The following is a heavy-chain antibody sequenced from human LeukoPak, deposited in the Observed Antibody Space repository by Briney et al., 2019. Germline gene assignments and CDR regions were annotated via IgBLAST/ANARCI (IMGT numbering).Heavy chain of an antibody. CDR2: IYYSGGT. J-gene: IGHJ4*02. CDR3: ARDDRWSAAGTGSQNN. D-gene: IGHD6-13*01. CDR1: GGSINYYY. Sequence: PSETLSLTCTVSGGSINYYYWMWIRQPPGKGLEWIGYIYYSGGTHYNPSLKSRVTMLVDTSKNQFSLKLTAVTAADTAVYYCARDDRWSAAGTGSQNNWGQGTLVTVSS. V-gene: IGHV4-59*01.